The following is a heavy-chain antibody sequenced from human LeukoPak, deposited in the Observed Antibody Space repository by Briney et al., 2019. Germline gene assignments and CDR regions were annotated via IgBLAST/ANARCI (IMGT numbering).Heavy chain of an antibody. CDR2: IYYSGST. CDR3: ARGAITMVRGNNWFDP. CDR1: GGSISSYY. D-gene: IGHD3-10*01. Sequence: ASETLSLTCTVSGGSISSYYWSWIRQPPGKGLEWIGSIYYSGSTYYNPSLKSRVTISVDTSKNQFSLKLSSVTAADTAVYYCARGAITMVRGNNWFDPWGQGTLVTVSS. V-gene: IGHV4-59*12. J-gene: IGHJ5*02.